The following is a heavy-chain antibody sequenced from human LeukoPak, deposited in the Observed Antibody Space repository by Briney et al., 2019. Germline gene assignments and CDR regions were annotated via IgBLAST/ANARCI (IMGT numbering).Heavy chain of an antibody. J-gene: IGHJ6*03. Sequence: PSETLSLTCTVSGGSISSNSYYWGWIRQPPGKGLEWIGSMYYSGSTYYNPSLKSRVTISVDTSKNQFSLKLSSVTAADTAVYYCARHRGYYYYYMDVWGKGTTVTVSS. CDR1: GGSISSNSYY. CDR3: ARHRGYYYYYMDV. CDR2: MYYSGST. V-gene: IGHV4-39*01.